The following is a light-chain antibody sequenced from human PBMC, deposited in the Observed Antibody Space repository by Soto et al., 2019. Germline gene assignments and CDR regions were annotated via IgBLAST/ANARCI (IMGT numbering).Light chain of an antibody. CDR2: KAS. J-gene: IGKJ1*01. CDR3: QQYNSYST. CDR1: QSISSW. V-gene: IGKV1-5*03. Sequence: DIQMTQSPSTLSASVGDRVTITCRASQSISSWLAWYQQKPGKAAKLLIYKASSLESGVPSRFSGSGSGTEFTLTISSLQPDDFATYYCQQYNSYSTFGQGTKVDI.